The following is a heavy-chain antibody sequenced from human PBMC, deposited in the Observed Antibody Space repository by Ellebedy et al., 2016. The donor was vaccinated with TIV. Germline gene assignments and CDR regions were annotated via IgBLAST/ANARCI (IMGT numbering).Heavy chain of an antibody. CDR2: INHRGNT. CDR3: ARDRGGTAFDH. Sequence: MPSDTLSLTCTVSGYFISSGYFWGWIRQPPGNGLEWIGGINHRGNTYYNPSLKSRVTIPEDTSKNQFSLKLSSVTAADTAVYYCARDRGGTAFDHWGQGTLVTVSS. D-gene: IGHD2-8*02. J-gene: IGHJ4*02. CDR1: GYFISSGYF. V-gene: IGHV4-38-2*02.